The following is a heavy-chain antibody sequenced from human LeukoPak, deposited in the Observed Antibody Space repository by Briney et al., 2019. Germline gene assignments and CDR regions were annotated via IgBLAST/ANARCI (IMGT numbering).Heavy chain of an antibody. Sequence: ASVKVSCKASGGTFSSYAISWVRQATGQGLEWMGWMNPNSGNTGYAQKFQGRVTMTRNTSISTAYMELSSLRSEDTAVYYCARLNRYYDFWSGYYHFDYWGQGTLVTVSS. CDR2: MNPNSGNT. J-gene: IGHJ4*02. CDR1: GGTFSSYA. CDR3: ARLNRYYDFWSGYYHFDY. D-gene: IGHD3-3*01. V-gene: IGHV1-8*02.